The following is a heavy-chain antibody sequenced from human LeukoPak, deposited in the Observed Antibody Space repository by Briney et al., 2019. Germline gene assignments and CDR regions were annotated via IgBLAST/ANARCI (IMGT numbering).Heavy chain of an antibody. CDR2: ICYSGST. V-gene: IGHV4-39*01. CDR3: ARTEKYIPEDWFNR. D-gene: IGHD2-2*02. J-gene: IGHJ5*01. Sequence: SETLSLTCTVSGGSISSSSYCWGWIRQPPGKGLEWIGSICYSGSTFYNPSLKSRVTLSVDTSKNQFSLKLSSVTAADTAVYYCARTEKYIPEDWFNRCGQGTLVTVYS. CDR1: GGSISSSSYC.